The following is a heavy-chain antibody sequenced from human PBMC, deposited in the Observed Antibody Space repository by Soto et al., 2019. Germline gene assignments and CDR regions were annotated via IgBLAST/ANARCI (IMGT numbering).Heavy chain of an antibody. V-gene: IGHV3-33*08. J-gene: IGHJ4*02. D-gene: IGHD1-26*01. CDR1: GFTFSDYG. Sequence: PGGSLRLSCVVSGFTFSDYGMSWVRQAPGKGLEWVALIRSDGSNIQYADSVKGRFTISRDNSRKILYLQMDSLRANDTAVYYCARDGVGATTYFGYLDYWGQGAPVTVSS. CDR3: ARDGVGATTYFGYLDY. CDR2: IRSDGSNI.